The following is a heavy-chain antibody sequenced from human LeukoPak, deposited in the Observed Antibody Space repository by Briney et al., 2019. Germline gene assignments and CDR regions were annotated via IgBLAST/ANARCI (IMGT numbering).Heavy chain of an antibody. D-gene: IGHD6-19*01. J-gene: IGHJ4*02. Sequence: GGSLRLSCAASGFPFSGYWMTWVRQAPGKGLEWVAVISYDGSNKYYADSVKGRFTISRDNSKNTLYLQMNSLRAEDTAVYYCARSGSGWYWFDYWGQGTLVTVSS. CDR2: ISYDGSNK. V-gene: IGHV3-30-3*01. CDR3: ARSGSGWYWFDY. CDR1: GFPFSGYW.